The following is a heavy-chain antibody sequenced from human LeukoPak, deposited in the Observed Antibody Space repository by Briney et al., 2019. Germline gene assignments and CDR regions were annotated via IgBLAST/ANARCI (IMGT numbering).Heavy chain of an antibody. Sequence: GGSLRLSCAASGFTFSSYSMNWVRQAPGKGLEWGSYISSSSSTIYYADSVKGRFTISRDNAKNSLYLQMNSLRAEDTAVYYCARDGIVVVTRGPFDYWGQGTLVTVSS. V-gene: IGHV3-48*01. CDR3: ARDGIVVVTRGPFDY. CDR2: ISSSSSTI. D-gene: IGHD3-22*01. J-gene: IGHJ4*02. CDR1: GFTFSSYS.